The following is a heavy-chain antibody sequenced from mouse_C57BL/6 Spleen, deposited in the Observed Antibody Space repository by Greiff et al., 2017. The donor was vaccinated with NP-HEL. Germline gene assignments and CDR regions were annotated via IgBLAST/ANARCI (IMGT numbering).Heavy chain of an antibody. CDR1: GYTFTSYW. CDR3: AIGGGGFYAMDY. V-gene: IGHV1-74*01. CDR2: IHPSASDT. J-gene: IGHJ4*01. Sequence: QVQLQQPGAELVKPGASVKVSCKASGYTFTSYWMHWVKQRPGQGLEWIGRIHPSASDTNYNQKFKGKATLTVDKSSSTAYMQLSSLTSEDSAVYYCAIGGGGFYAMDYWGQGTSVTVSS.